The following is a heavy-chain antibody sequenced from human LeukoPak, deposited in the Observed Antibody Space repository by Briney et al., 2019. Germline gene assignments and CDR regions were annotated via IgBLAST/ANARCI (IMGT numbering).Heavy chain of an antibody. CDR2: IYYSGST. D-gene: IGHD3-16*01. CDR1: GGSISSYY. V-gene: IGHV4-59*01. Sequence: MASETLSLTCTVSGGSISSYYWSWIRQPPGKGLEWIGYIYYSGSTNYNPSLKSRVTISVDTSKNQFSLKLSSVTAADTAVYYCARGGGGPLPPREYYFDYWGQGTLVTVSS. J-gene: IGHJ4*02. CDR3: ARGGGGPLPPREYYFDY.